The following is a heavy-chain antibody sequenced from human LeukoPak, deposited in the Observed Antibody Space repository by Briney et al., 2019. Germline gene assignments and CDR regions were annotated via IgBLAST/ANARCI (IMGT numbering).Heavy chain of an antibody. D-gene: IGHD3-10*01. CDR3: AVVGGYFDY. V-gene: IGHV4-61*01. Sequence: SETLSLTCCVSGDSVSSGSHYWSWIRQPPGKGLEWIGYIYYNGGTEYSPSLKSRVNISLDTSKNQFSLKLSSVTAADTAVYYCAVVGGYFDYWGQGILVAVSS. J-gene: IGHJ4*02. CDR2: IYYNGGT. CDR1: GDSVSSGSHY.